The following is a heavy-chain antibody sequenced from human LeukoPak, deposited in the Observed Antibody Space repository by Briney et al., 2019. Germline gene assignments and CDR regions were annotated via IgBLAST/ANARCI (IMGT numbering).Heavy chain of an antibody. V-gene: IGHV4-4*02. D-gene: IGHD1/OR15-1a*01. CDR1: SDSISSANW. J-gene: IGHJ4*02. CDR3: TGQRGHQQDY. CDR2: IYHSGIT. Sequence: SETLCLTCAVSSDSISSANWWSWVRQPPGKGLEWIGEIYHSGITHYNPSLKSRVTMSVDKSKNQFSLNLSSMTAADTAVYYCTGQRGHQQDYWGQGTLVTVSS.